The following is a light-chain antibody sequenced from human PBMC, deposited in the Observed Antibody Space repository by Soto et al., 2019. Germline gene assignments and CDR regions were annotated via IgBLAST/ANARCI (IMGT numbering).Light chain of an antibody. CDR1: SSDIGVYNY. CDR3: SSYAGSNNLYV. CDR2: EVS. Sequence: QSVLTQPPSASGSPGQSVTISCTGTSSDIGVYNYVSWYQQHPGKAPKLMIYEVSERPSGVPDRFSGSKSGNTASLTVSGVQTEDEADYYCSSYAGSNNLYVFGTGTQLTVL. V-gene: IGLV2-8*01. J-gene: IGLJ1*01.